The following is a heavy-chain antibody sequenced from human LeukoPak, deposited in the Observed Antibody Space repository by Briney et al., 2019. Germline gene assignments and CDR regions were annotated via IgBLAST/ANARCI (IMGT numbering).Heavy chain of an antibody. CDR3: AKDPPAGTIFGPPEPMDV. D-gene: IGHD3-3*01. CDR2: IWYDGSNK. J-gene: IGHJ6*03. CDR1: GFTFSSYS. Sequence: GGSLRLSCAASGFTFSSYSMHWVRQAPGKGLEWVAVIWYDGSNKYYADSVKGRFTISRDNSKNTLYLQMNSLRAEDTAVYHCAKDPPAGTIFGPPEPMDVWGKGTTVTVSS. V-gene: IGHV3-33*06.